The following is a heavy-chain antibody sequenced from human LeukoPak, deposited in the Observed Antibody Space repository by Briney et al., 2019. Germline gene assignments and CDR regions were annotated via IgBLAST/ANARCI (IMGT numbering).Heavy chain of an antibody. CDR1: GYTPTELS. V-gene: IGHV1-18*01. D-gene: IGHD3-3*01. J-gene: IGHJ3*02. Sequence: ASVKVSCKVSGYTPTELSMHWVRQAPGKGLEWMGWISAYNGDTNYAQKLQGRVTMTTDTSTSTAYMELRSLRSDDTAVYYCARDKWEWFPHDAFDIWGQGTMVTVSS. CDR2: ISAYNGDT. CDR3: ARDKWEWFPHDAFDI.